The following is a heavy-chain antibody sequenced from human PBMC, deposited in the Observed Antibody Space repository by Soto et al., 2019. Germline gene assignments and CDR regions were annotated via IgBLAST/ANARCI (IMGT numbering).Heavy chain of an antibody. D-gene: IGHD3-16*01. CDR3: ARHKGGYYSGVDV. CDR2: IWYDESNK. J-gene: IGHJ6*02. CDR1: GFIFSSYG. Sequence: GGSLRLSCAASGFIFSSYGMHWVRQAPGKGLEWVAVIWYDESNKNYADSVKGRFTISRDNSKNTLFLQMNSLRAEDTAVYYCARHKGGYYSGVDVWGQGTTVTVSS. V-gene: IGHV3-33*01.